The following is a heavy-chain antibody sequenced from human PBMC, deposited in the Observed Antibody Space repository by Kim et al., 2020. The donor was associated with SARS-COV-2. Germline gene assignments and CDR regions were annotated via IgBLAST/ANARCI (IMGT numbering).Heavy chain of an antibody. CDR2: INAGNGNT. V-gene: IGHV1-3*01. CDR1: GYTFTSYA. J-gene: IGHJ4*02. D-gene: IGHD1-26*01. CDR3: ARRSGVGAIDY. Sequence: ASVKVSCKASGYTFTSYAVHWVRQAPGQRLEWMGWINAGNGNTKYSQKFQGRVTITRDTSASTAYMELSSLRSEDTAVYYCARRSGVGAIDYWGQGTLVTVSS.